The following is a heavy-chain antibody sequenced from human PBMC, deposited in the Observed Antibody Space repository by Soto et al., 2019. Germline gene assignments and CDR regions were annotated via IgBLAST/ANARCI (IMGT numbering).Heavy chain of an antibody. D-gene: IGHD3-10*01. V-gene: IGHV1-8*01. Sequence: ASVKVSCKASGYTFTSYDINWVRQATGQGLEWMGWMNPNSGNTGYAQKFQGRVTMTRNTSISTAYMELSSLRSEDTAVYYCARMGSIGLWFGHYYYMDVWGKGTTVTVSS. CDR2: MNPNSGNT. J-gene: IGHJ6*03. CDR1: GYTFTSYD. CDR3: ARMGSIGLWFGHYYYMDV.